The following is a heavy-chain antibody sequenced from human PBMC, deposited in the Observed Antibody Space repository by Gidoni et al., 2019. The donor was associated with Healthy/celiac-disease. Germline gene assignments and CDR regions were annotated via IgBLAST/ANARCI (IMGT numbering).Heavy chain of an antibody. Sequence: QVQLVESGGGVVQPGRSLSLSCAASGFTFSSYGMNWVRQAPGKGLEWVEVIWYDGSNKYYADSVKGRFTISRDNSKNTLYLQMNSLRAEDTAVYYCARVTIAAAGPFDYWGQGTLVTVSS. CDR2: IWYDGSNK. D-gene: IGHD6-13*01. CDR1: GFTFSSYG. J-gene: IGHJ4*02. CDR3: ARVTIAAAGPFDY. V-gene: IGHV3-33*01.